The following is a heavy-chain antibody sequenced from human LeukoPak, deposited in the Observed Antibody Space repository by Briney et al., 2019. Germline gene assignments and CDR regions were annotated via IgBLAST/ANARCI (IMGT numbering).Heavy chain of an antibody. Sequence: PGGSLRLSCAASGVTVSNNYMSWVRQAPGKGLEWVSVIYRSGSTYYADSVKGRFIISRDNSNNTLSLQMNGLRAEDTAVYYCATDRTIVLRGGIEYNCFDSWGQGTLVTVSS. V-gene: IGHV3-66*01. D-gene: IGHD3-10*01. J-gene: IGHJ5*01. CDR3: ATDRTIVLRGGIEYNCFDS. CDR1: GVTVSNNY. CDR2: IYRSGST.